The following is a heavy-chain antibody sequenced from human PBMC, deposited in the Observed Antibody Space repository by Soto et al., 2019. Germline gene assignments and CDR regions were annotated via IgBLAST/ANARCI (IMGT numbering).Heavy chain of an antibody. J-gene: IGHJ4*02. CDR2: ISNSGRGT. CDR3: AKDALAYYDFWS. Sequence: GSLRLSCAASGLTFSSYAMSWVRQAPGKGLEWVSHISNSGRGTKYADSVKGRFTISRDNSKNTLYLQMNSLRAEDTAIYYCAKDALAYYDFWSWGQGTLVTVSS. V-gene: IGHV3-23*01. CDR1: GLTFSSYA. D-gene: IGHD3-3*01.